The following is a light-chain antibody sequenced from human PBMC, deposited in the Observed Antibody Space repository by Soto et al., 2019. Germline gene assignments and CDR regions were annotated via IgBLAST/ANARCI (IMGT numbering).Light chain of an antibody. J-gene: IGKJ4*01. CDR2: GAS. V-gene: IGKV3-20*01. CDR1: QSVSSTY. Sequence: EVVLTQSPGTLSLSPGERATLSCRVSQSVSSTYLAWYQQKPGQGPRLLIYGASSRATGIPDRFSGSGSGTDFTLTISRLEPEDFAVYYCQQYGTSSPLTFGGGTKVEIK. CDR3: QQYGTSSPLT.